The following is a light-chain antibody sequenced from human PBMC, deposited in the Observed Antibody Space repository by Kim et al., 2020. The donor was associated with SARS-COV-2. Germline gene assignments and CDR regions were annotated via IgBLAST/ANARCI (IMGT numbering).Light chain of an antibody. Sequence: APGQTASITCGGDNIENKSVHWFLQRPGQAPVLVIYYINDRPSGIPERFSGSSSGNTATLTISRVEAGDEADYYCQVWDGRNEQWVFGGGTQLTVL. V-gene: IGLV3-21*04. CDR2: YIN. J-gene: IGLJ3*02. CDR1: NIENKS. CDR3: QVWDGRNEQWV.